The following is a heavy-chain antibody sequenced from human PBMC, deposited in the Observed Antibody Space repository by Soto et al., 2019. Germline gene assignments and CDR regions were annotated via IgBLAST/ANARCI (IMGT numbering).Heavy chain of an antibody. CDR2: MNPDTGGT. J-gene: IGHJ6*02. Sequence: QVHLVQSGAEVRKPGASVKVSCKASGYTFSDFSMHWVRQAPGQGLEWVGWMNPDTGGTNYAQKFQGWVTMTRDTSLSTAYMELSSLRSDDTAVYYCARDPYTSCSGYYYGMDVWGQGTTVTVSS. D-gene: IGHD2-2*01. CDR1: GYTFSDFS. CDR3: ARDPYTSCSGYYYGMDV. V-gene: IGHV1-2*04.